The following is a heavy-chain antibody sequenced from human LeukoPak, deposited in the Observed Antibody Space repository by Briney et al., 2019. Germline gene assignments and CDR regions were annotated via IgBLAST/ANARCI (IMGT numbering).Heavy chain of an antibody. CDR3: ARDRVYDYVWGSYRSLPDY. V-gene: IGHV1-46*01. CDR1: GYTFTSYY. CDR2: INPSGGST. J-gene: IGHJ4*02. Sequence: VASVKVSCKASGYTFTSYYMHWVRQAPGQGLEWMGIINPSGGSTSYAQKFQGRVTMTRDTSTSTVYMELSSLRCEDTAVYYCARDRVYDYVWGSYRSLPDYWGQGTLVTVSS. D-gene: IGHD3-16*02.